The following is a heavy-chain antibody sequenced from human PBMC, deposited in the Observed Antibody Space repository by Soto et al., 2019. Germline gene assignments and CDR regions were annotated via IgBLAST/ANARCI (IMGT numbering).Heavy chain of an antibody. V-gene: IGHV3-66*01. D-gene: IGHD3-16*01. J-gene: IGHJ4*02. CDR2: IYSGGST. CDR1: DFPSITNY. Sequence: GGPRNLPLPASDFPSITNYRAWVRQAPGKGLEWVSVIYSGGSTFYADSVRGRFTISRDNSKNTVNLQMNSLRAEDTAVYYCARDPWAADYWGQGTLVTVSS. CDR3: ARDPWAADY.